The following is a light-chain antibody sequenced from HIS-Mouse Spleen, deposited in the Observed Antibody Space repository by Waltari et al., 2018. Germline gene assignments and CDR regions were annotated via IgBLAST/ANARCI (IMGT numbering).Light chain of an antibody. Sequence: QSALTQPASVSGSPGQSITIPCPGTRSAVGSYNLVPWYQQPPGKAPQLMIYEGSKRPSGVSNRFSGSKSGNTASLTISGLQAEDEADYYCCSYAGSSTWVFGGGTKLTVL. CDR1: RSAVGSYNL. J-gene: IGLJ3*02. CDR2: EGS. V-gene: IGLV2-23*01. CDR3: CSYAGSSTWV.